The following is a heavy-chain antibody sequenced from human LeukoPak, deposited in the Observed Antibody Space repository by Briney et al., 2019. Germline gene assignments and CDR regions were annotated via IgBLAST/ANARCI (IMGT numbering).Heavy chain of an antibody. CDR2: ISYDGSNK. D-gene: IGHD3-9*01. CDR1: GFTFSSYA. V-gene: IGHV3-30*04. J-gene: IGHJ6*02. CDR3: ARPLPEGRYFDWLSPGYYYGMDV. Sequence: GGSLRLSCAASGFTFSSYAMHWVRQAPGKGLEWAAVISYDGSNKYYADSVKGRFTISRDNSKNTLYLQMNSLRAEDTAVYYCARPLPEGRYFDWLSPGYYYGMDVWGQGTTVTVSS.